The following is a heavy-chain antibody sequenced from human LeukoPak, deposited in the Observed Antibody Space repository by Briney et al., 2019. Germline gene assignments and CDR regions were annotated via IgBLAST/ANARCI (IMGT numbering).Heavy chain of an antibody. Sequence: GGSLTLSCAVSGFTFSSHAMSWVRQAPGKGLEWVSSISGSGGSTYFADFVKGRVNLSRDSSKNSLFLQMNSLRADDTAVYYCAKGFFASSPFPLDYWGQETLVTVSS. J-gene: IGHJ4*02. CDR1: GFTFSSHA. V-gene: IGHV3-23*01. CDR2: ISGSGGST. D-gene: IGHD6-6*01. CDR3: AKGFFASSPFPLDY.